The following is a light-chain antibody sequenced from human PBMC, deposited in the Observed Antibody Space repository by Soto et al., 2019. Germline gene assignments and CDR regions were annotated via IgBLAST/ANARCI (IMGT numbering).Light chain of an antibody. J-gene: IGKJ1*01. V-gene: IGKV1-5*03. Sequence: DIQMTQSPSTLSASVGDRVTITCRASQSISSWLAWYQQKPGKAPTLLIYKASSLERGVASTFRGSGSWTELTLTISSLQPDDSATYYCQQYNSYPWTFGQGTKVEIK. CDR2: KAS. CDR1: QSISSW. CDR3: QQYNSYPWT.